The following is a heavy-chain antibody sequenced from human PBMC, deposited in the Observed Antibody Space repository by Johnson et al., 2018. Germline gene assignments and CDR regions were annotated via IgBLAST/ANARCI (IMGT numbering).Heavy chain of an antibody. CDR3: AREYSNYGSYYYYGMDV. J-gene: IGHJ6*02. CDR2: INPSGGST. Sequence: QVQLVQSGAEVKKPGASVKVSCKASGYTFTSYYMHWVRQAPGQGLEWMGIINPSGGSTSYAQKFQGRVTMTRDTSTSTVYTELSSLRSEDTAVYYCAREYSNYGSYYYYGMDVWGQGTTVTVSS. V-gene: IGHV1-46*01. D-gene: IGHD4-11*01. CDR1: GYTFTSYY.